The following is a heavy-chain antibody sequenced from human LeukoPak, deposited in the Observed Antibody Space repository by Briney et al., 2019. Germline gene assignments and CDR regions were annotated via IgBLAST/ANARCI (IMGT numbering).Heavy chain of an antibody. CDR1: GGTFSRYA. V-gene: IGHV1-69*13. D-gene: IGHD3-22*01. CDR3: ARMIEESSGYIYWYFDL. CDR2: IIPIFGTA. J-gene: IGHJ2*01. Sequence: SVKVSCKASGGTFSRYAISWVRQAPGQGLEWMGGIIPIFGTANYAQKFQGRVTITADESTSTAYMELRSLTSDDTAVYYCARMIEESSGYIYWYFDLWGRGTPVTVSS.